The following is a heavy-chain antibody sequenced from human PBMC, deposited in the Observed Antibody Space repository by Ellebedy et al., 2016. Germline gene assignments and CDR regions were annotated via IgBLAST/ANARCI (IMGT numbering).Heavy chain of an antibody. CDR2: MTNSSNYI. J-gene: IGHJ2*01. CDR3: ARDLVRIGDFDL. CDR1: GFTFSSHA. V-gene: IGHV3-21*01. D-gene: IGHD2-15*01. Sequence: GESLKISCVASGFTFSSHAISWVRQAPGKGLEWVSSMTNSSNYIYYADSVKGRFTISRDNVMNSLYLQMNSLRAEDTAVYYCARDLVRIGDFDLWGRGTLVTVSS.